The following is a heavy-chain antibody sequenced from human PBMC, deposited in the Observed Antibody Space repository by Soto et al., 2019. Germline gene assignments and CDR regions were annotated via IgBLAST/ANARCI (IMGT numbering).Heavy chain of an antibody. CDR2: ISSSSSYI. J-gene: IGHJ4*02. Sequence: GGSLRLSCAASGFTFSSYSMNWVRQAPGKGLEWVSSISSSSSYIYYADSVKGRFTISRDNAKNSLYLQMNSLRAEDTAVYYCARENRYDYVWGSYRSSYFDYWGQGTLVTVSS. CDR1: GFTFSSYS. CDR3: ARENRYDYVWGSYRSSYFDY. D-gene: IGHD3-16*02. V-gene: IGHV3-21*01.